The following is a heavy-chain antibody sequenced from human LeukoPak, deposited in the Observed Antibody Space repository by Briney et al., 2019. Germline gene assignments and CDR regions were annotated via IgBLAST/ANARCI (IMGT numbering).Heavy chain of an antibody. J-gene: IGHJ4*02. CDR1: GDSISSGGFY. CDR3: ARVGSFGDFYY. CDR2: IYYSGST. V-gene: IGHV4-31*03. Sequence: PSQTLSLTCTVSGDSISSGGFYWSWLRQHPGKGLEWIGYIYYSGSTYYNPSLKSRVNISVDTSKNQFSLKLGSVTAADTAVYYCARVGSFGDFYYWGQGALVTVSS. D-gene: IGHD3-10*01.